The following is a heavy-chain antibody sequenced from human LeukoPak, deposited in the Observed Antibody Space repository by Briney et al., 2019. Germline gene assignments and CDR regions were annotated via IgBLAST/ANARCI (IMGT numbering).Heavy chain of an antibody. CDR3: ARGLEIAVAAPFDWFDP. CDR2: INPNGGDT. V-gene: IGHV1-2*02. D-gene: IGHD6-19*01. J-gene: IGHJ5*02. Sequence: GASVKVSCKTSGYSFTDYYMHWVRQAPGQGLEWMGWINPNGGDTNYGQKFQGRVTMTRDTSINTAYMELSRLTSDDTAVYYCARGLEIAVAAPFDWFDPWGQGTLVIVSS. CDR1: GYSFTDYY.